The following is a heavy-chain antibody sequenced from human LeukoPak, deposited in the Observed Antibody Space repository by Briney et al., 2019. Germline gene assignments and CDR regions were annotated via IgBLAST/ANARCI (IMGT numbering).Heavy chain of an antibody. Sequence: SETLSLTCTVSGGSISSYYWSWIRQPPGKGLEWIGYIYYSGSTNYNPSLKSRVTISVDTSKNQFSLKLSSVTAADTAVYYCARVAGGRLLRMASFDIWGQGTMVTVSS. D-gene: IGHD3-22*01. CDR1: GGSISSYY. V-gene: IGHV4-59*01. CDR3: ARVAGGRLLRMASFDI. CDR2: IYYSGST. J-gene: IGHJ3*02.